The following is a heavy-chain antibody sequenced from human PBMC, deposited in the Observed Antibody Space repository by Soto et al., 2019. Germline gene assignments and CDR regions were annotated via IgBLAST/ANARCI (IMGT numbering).Heavy chain of an antibody. Sequence: SVKVSCKASGGTFSRYSITWVRQAPGHGLEWIGRIIPIFGTANYAQKLQGRVTITADESTSTAYMELSSLRSEDTAVYYCARVVDTAVGGYFDYWGQGTLVTVSS. CDR3: ARVVDTAVGGYFDY. V-gene: IGHV1-69*13. D-gene: IGHD5-18*01. CDR2: IIPIFGTA. CDR1: GGTFSRYS. J-gene: IGHJ4*02.